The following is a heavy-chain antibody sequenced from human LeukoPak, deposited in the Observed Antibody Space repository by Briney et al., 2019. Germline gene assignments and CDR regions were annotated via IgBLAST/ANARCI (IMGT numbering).Heavy chain of an antibody. D-gene: IGHD3-9*01. Sequence: SETLSLTCAVSGGSISSGGYSWSWIRQPPGKGLEWIGYIYHSGSTYYSPSLKSRVTISVDRSKNQFSLKLSSVTAADTAVYYCARGLGDILTGYPSWGYFDYWGQGTLVTVSS. CDR3: ARGLGDILTGYPSWGYFDY. CDR2: IYHSGST. J-gene: IGHJ4*02. CDR1: GGSISSGGYS. V-gene: IGHV4-30-2*01.